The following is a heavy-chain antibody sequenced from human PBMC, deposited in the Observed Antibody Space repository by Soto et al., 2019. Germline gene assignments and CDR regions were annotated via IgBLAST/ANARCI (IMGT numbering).Heavy chain of an antibody. V-gene: IGHV3-23*01. J-gene: IGHJ3*02. CDR1: GFTFSTYA. D-gene: IGHD5-18*01. CDR3: AKGRYSPGVHAFDI. CDR2: ISGSGGST. Sequence: EVQLLESGGGLVQPGGSLRLSCAASGFTFSTYAMSWVRQAPGKGLEWVSGISGSGGSTYYADSVKGRFTISRDNSKNTLYLQMNSLRAEDTALYYCAKGRYSPGVHAFDIWGQGTMVTVSS.